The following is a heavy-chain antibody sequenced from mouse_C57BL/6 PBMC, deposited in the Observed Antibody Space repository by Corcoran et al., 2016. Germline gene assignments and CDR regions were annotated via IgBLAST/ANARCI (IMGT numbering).Heavy chain of an antibody. CDR1: GYTFTTYG. CDR3: AGGSSYGFAY. Sequence: QIQLVQSGPELKKPGETVKISCKASGYTFTTYGMSWVKQAPGKGLKWMGWINTYSGVPTYADDFKGRFAFSLETSASTAYLQINNLKNEDTATYFWAGGSSYGFAYWGQGTLVTVSA. D-gene: IGHD1-1*01. CDR2: INTYSGVP. J-gene: IGHJ3*01. V-gene: IGHV9-3*01.